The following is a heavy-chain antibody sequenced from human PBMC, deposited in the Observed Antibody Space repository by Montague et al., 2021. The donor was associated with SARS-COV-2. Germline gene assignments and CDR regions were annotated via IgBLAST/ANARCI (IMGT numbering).Heavy chain of an antibody. D-gene: IGHD3-16*01. CDR3: ARVGGGRTFYY. J-gene: IGHJ4*02. CDR1: GDSVSSTIYY. CDR2: IYYSGSS. Sequence: SETLSLTCTVSGDSVSSTIYYWAWIRQPPGKGLEYIGTIYYSGSSYYNPSLKSRVAMSVDTSKNQFSLKLDFVTAADTAVYYCARVGGGRTFYYWGQGILVTVSS. V-gene: IGHV4-39*07.